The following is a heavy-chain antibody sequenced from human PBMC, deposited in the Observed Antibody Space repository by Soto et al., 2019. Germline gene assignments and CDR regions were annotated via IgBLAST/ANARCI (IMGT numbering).Heavy chain of an antibody. D-gene: IGHD2-2*01. CDR1: GGTFSSYA. V-gene: IGHV1-69*13. J-gene: IGHJ6*02. Sequence: SVKVSCKASGGTFSSYAISWVRQAPGQGLEWMGGIIPIFGTANYAQKFQGRVTITADESTSTAYMELSSLRSEDTAVSDWAKRSLRGGVVSAAIGHDYGGMHVWSEG. CDR2: IIPIFGTA. CDR3: AKRSLRGGVVSAAIGHDYGGMHV.